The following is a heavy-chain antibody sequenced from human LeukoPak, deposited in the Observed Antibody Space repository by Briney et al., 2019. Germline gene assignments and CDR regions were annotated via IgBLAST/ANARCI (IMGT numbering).Heavy chain of an antibody. CDR3: ARAAGAAGGQYFDY. J-gene: IGHJ4*02. Sequence: SXXLSLTCTVSGGSISGYYWSWLRQPAGQGLEWIGRIYTNGDTNFNPSLKRRVNISVETSKNHLSLKLRPVTAADTAVYYCARAAGAAGGQYFDYWGQGTLVTVSS. CDR1: GGSISGYY. V-gene: IGHV4-4*07. D-gene: IGHD6-13*01. CDR2: IYTNGDT.